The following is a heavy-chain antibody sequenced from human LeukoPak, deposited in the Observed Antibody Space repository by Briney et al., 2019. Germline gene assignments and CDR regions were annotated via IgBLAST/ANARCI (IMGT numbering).Heavy chain of an antibody. CDR1: GFTFSNYW. V-gene: IGHV3-7*01. J-gene: IGHJ4*02. Sequence: GGSLRLSCAASGFTFSNYWMNWVRQAPGKGLEWVANIKQDGSEKYYVDSVKGRFTISRDNAKNSLFLQMNSLRAEDTAVYYCASSSGWIIDYWGQGTLATVSS. D-gene: IGHD6-19*01. CDR3: ASSSGWIIDY. CDR2: IKQDGSEK.